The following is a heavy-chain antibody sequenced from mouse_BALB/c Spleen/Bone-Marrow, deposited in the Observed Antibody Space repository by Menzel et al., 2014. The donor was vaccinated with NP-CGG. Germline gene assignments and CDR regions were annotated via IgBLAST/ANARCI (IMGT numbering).Heavy chain of an antibody. CDR2: IAPGSGST. J-gene: IGHJ4*01. Sequence: DLVKPGASVKLSCKASGYTFXSYWINWIKQRPGQGLEWIGRIAPGSGSTYYNEMFKGKATLTADTSSSTAYIQLSSLSSEDSAVYFCARFPIYYGNYGAMDYWGQGTSVTVSS. V-gene: IGHV1S41*01. D-gene: IGHD2-1*01. CDR1: GYTFXSYW. CDR3: ARFPIYYGNYGAMDY.